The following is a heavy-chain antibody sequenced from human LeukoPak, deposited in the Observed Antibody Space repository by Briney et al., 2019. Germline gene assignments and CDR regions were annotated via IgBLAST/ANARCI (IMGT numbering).Heavy chain of an antibody. D-gene: IGHD5-12*01. Sequence: GGSLRLSCAASGFTFSSYGMHWVRQAPGKGLEWVAFIRYDGSNKYYADSVKGRFTISRDNSKNTLYLQMNSLRAEDTAVYYCAKLLDSGYDYNWFDHWGQGTLVTVSS. CDR1: GFTFSSYG. CDR3: AKLLDSGYDYNWFDH. CDR2: IRYDGSNK. J-gene: IGHJ5*02. V-gene: IGHV3-30*02.